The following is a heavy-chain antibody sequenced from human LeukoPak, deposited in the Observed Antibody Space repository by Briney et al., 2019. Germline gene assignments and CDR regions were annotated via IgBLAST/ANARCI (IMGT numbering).Heavy chain of an antibody. J-gene: IGHJ3*02. D-gene: IGHD1-1*01. Sequence: PGGSLRLSCAASEFTFSKFPMGWVRQAPGRGLEWVSAISASGDVTFHADSVRGRFTISRDNSKSTLFLQMNDPRVEDTAKFYCAKSLFTSATGTGRAFHIWGQGTMVSVSS. CDR1: EFTFSKFP. V-gene: IGHV3-23*01. CDR3: AKSLFTSATGTGRAFHI. CDR2: ISASGDVT.